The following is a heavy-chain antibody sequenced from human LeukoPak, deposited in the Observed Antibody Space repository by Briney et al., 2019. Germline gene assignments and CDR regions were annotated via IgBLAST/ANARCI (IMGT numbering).Heavy chain of an antibody. D-gene: IGHD6-19*01. J-gene: IGHJ6*03. CDR1: GYTFTSYD. CDR2: MNPNSGNT. CDR3: ARLYSSGCHNYYYYYMDV. Sequence: GASVKVSCKASGYTFTSYDINWVRQATGQGLEWMGWMNPNSGNTGYAQKFQGRVTMTRNTSISTAYMELSSLRSEDTAVYYCARLYSSGCHNYYYYYMDVWGKGTTVTISS. V-gene: IGHV1-8*02.